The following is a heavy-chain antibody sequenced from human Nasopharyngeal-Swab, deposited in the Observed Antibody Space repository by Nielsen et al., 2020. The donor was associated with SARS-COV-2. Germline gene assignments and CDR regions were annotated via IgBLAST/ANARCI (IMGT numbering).Heavy chain of an antibody. CDR2: ISSSSSYT. CDR1: GFTFSDYY. V-gene: IGHV3-11*06. Sequence: GGSLRLSCAASGFTFSDYYMSWIRQAPGKGLEWVSYISSSSSYTNYADSVKGRFTISRDNAKNSLYLQMNSLRAEDTAVYYCATTPPKYYYGSVSYWTAGDYWGQGTLVTVSS. CDR3: ATTPPKYYYGSVSYWTAGDY. D-gene: IGHD3-10*01. J-gene: IGHJ4*02.